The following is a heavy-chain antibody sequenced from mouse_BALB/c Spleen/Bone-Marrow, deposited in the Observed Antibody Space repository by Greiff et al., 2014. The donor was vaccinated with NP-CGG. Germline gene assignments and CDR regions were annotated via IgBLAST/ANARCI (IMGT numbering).Heavy chain of an antibody. V-gene: IGHV1-9*01. Sequence: QVQLQQSGAELMKPGASVKISCKATGYTFSSYWIEWVNQRPGHGLEWIGEILPGSGTTHYSEKFKDKATFTADTSSNTAYMQLSSLTSEDSAVYYCARGGYDTSIFAYWGQGTLVTVSA. CDR3: ARGGYDTSIFAY. D-gene: IGHD2-3*01. CDR1: GYTFSSYW. CDR2: ILPGSGTT. J-gene: IGHJ3*01.